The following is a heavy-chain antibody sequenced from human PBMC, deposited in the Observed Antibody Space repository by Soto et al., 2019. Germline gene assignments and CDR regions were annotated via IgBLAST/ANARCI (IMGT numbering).Heavy chain of an antibody. D-gene: IGHD2-15*01. CDR1: GGSIRNVY. J-gene: IGHJ4*02. CDR2: IYHSGNT. Sequence: LSLTCTVSGGSIRNVYWSWIRQPPGKGLEWIGFIYHSGNTKYNPSLKSRVTISIDTSNNQFSLSLKSVTAADTAVYFCARAHAPTLPFDYWGQGTLVTVSS. V-gene: IGHV4-59*01. CDR3: ARAHAPTLPFDY.